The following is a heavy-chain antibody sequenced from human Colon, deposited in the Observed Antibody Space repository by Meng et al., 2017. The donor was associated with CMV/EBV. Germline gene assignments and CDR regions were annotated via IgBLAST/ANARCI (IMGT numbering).Heavy chain of an antibody. Sequence: GESLKISCAASGFTFSSYSMNWVRQAPGKGLEWVSSISSSSSYIYYADSVKGRFTISRDNAKNSLYLQMNSVRAEDTAVYYCASLRFAAAGTGDLDPWGQGTLVTVSS. CDR1: GFTFSSYS. CDR2: ISSSSSYI. J-gene: IGHJ5*02. CDR3: ASLRFAAAGTGDLDP. V-gene: IGHV3-21*01. D-gene: IGHD6-13*01.